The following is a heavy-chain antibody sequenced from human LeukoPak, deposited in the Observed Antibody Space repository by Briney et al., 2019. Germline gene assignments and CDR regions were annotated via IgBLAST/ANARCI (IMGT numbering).Heavy chain of an antibody. CDR2: ISAYNGNT. Sequence: ASVKVSCKASGYTFTSYGISWVRQAPGQGLEWMGWISAYNGNTNYAQKLQGRVTMTTGTSTSTAYMELRSLRSDDTAVYYCARASPYSSSRSGWFDPWGQGTLVTVSS. V-gene: IGHV1-18*01. CDR1: GYTFTSYG. D-gene: IGHD6-13*01. CDR3: ARASPYSSSRSGWFDP. J-gene: IGHJ5*02.